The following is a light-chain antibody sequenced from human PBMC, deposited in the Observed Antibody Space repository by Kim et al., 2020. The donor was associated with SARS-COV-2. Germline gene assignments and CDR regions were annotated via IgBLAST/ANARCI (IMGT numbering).Light chain of an antibody. J-gene: IGLJ3*02. CDR1: SGHSSYD. CDR2: VNSDGSH. Sequence: GASVKLTCTLSSGHSSYDSAWHQKQTEKDGSYLMKVNSDGSHNEGDGIHDRFSGSSAGAERYLIISSLQSEDETEYYCQTWGTGWVFGGGTQLTVL. V-gene: IGLV4-69*01. CDR3: QTWGTGWV.